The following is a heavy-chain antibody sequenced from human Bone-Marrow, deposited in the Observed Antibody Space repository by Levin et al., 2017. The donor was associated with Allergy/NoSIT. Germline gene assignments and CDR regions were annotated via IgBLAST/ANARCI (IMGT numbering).Heavy chain of an antibody. Sequence: PGGSLRLSCAASGFTISGNYMSWVRQAPGKGLEWVSIIYSGGSTYYANSVKGRFTISRDNSKNTLYLQMNSLRDEDTAVYYCARDQESGPSSGMDVWGQGTTVTVSS. CDR1: GFTISGNY. D-gene: IGHD3-3*01. J-gene: IGHJ6*02. CDR3: ARDQESGPSSGMDV. CDR2: IYSGGST. V-gene: IGHV3-53*01.